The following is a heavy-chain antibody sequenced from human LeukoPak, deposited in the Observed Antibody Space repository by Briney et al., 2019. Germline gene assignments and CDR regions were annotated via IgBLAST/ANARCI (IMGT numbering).Heavy chain of an antibody. V-gene: IGHV3-23*01. CDR2: ISGSGGST. Sequence: GGSLRLSCAASGFTFSSYTMSWVRQAPGKGLEWVSAISGSGGSTYYADSVKGRFTISRDNSKNTLYLQMNSLRAEDTAVYYCAKAAYYYDSSGYYTPWGQGTLVTVSS. CDR1: GFTFSSYT. CDR3: AKAAYYYDSSGYYTP. J-gene: IGHJ4*02. D-gene: IGHD3-22*01.